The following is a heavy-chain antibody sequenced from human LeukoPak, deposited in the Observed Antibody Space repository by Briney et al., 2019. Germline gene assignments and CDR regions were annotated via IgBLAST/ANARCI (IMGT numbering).Heavy chain of an antibody. D-gene: IGHD7-27*01. J-gene: IGHJ4*02. CDR3: ARGWGFGSIDY. V-gene: IGHV1-58*02. Sequence: GASVKVSCKASGFPFTSSSMQWVRQARGQRLEWIGWIAVASGNTNYAQKFQGRVTITRDMSTSTAYMELSSLRSEDTAVYYCARGWGFGSIDYWGQGTLVTVSS. CDR1: GFPFTSSS. CDR2: IAVASGNT.